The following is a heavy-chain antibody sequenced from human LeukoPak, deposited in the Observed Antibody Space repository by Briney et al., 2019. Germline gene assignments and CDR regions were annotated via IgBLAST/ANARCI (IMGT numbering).Heavy chain of an antibody. CDR3: ASGYDFWSGYYEGIFDI. CDR1: GGSISSGDYY. J-gene: IGHJ3*02. Sequence: PSETLSLTCTVSGGSISSGDYYWSWIRQPPGKGLEWIGYIYYSGSTYYNPSLKSRVTISVDTSKNQFSLKLSSMTAADTAVYYCASGYDFWSGYYEGIFDIWGQGTMVTVSS. V-gene: IGHV4-30-4*08. D-gene: IGHD3-3*01. CDR2: IYYSGST.